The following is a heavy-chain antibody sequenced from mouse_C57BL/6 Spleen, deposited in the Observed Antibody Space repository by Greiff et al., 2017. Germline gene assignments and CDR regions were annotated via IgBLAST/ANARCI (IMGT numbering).Heavy chain of an antibody. CDR2: ISSGGSYT. J-gene: IGHJ1*03. CDR3: ARHPSNRGPAYWYLDV. Sequence: EVQVVESGGDLVKPGGSLKLSCAASGFTFSSYGMSWVRQTPDKRLEWVATISSGGSYTYYPDSVKGRFTISRDNAKNTLYLQMSSLKSEDTAMYYGARHPSNRGPAYWYLDVWGTGTTVTVSS. V-gene: IGHV5-6*01. CDR1: GFTFSSYG.